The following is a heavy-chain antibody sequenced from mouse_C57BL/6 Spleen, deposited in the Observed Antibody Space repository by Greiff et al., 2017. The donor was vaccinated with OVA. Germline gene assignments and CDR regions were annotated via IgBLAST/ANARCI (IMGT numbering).Heavy chain of an antibody. CDR3: AKGVYGYGAY. J-gene: IGHJ3*01. CDR2: IWSGGST. D-gene: IGHD2-2*01. CDR1: GFSLTSYG. V-gene: IGHV2-2*01. Sequence: QVQLKESGPGLVQPSQSLSITCTVSGFSLTSYGVHWVRQSPGKGLEWLGVIWSGGSTDYNAAFISRLSISKDNSKSQVFFKMNSLQADDTAIYYCAKGVYGYGAYWGQGTLVTVSA.